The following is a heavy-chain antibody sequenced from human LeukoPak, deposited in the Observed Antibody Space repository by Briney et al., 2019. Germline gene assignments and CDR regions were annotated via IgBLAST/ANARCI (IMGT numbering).Heavy chain of an antibody. CDR1: GYSFTSYW. J-gene: IGHJ3*02. Sequence: GESLKISCKGSGYSFTSYWIGWVRQMPGKGLEWMGIIYPGDSDTGYSPSFQGQVTISADKSISTAYLQWSSLKASDTAMYYCARRDLHSSRYCSGGSCSYTNKRDAFDIWGQGTMVTVSS. CDR2: IYPGDSDT. CDR3: ARRDLHSSRYCSGGSCSYTNKRDAFDI. V-gene: IGHV5-51*01. D-gene: IGHD2-15*01.